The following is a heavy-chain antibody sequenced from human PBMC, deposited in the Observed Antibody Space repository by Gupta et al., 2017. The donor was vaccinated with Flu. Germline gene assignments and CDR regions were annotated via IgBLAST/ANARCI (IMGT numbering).Heavy chain of an antibody. CDR1: GFTFSDYG. J-gene: IGHJ4*02. CDR2: IWYDGSLK. D-gene: IGHD3-22*01. Sequence: QVRLVESGGGVVQPGRSLRLSCEASGFTFSDYGMSWVRQSPGKGLEWLALIWYDGSLKYYADSVKGRFSISRDNSKNTLYLQMNNLRPEDTATYFCAKCYYDTSGFSDFCGQGTLVTVSS. CDR3: AKCYYDTSGFSDF. V-gene: IGHV3-33*08.